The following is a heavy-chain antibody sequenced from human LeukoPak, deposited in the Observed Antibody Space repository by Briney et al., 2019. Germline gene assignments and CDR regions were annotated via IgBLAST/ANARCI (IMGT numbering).Heavy chain of an antibody. CDR2: IKSKTDGGTT. CDR3: AKDGDIVVVVAAIPNWFDP. V-gene: IGHV3-15*01. J-gene: IGHJ5*02. CDR1: GFTFSNAW. D-gene: IGHD2-15*01. Sequence: GGSLRLSCAASGFTFSNAWMSWVRQAPGKGLEWVGRIKSKTDGGTTDYAAPVKGRFTISRDDSKNTLYLQMNSLRAEDTAVYYCAKDGDIVVVVAAIPNWFDPWGQGTLVTVSS.